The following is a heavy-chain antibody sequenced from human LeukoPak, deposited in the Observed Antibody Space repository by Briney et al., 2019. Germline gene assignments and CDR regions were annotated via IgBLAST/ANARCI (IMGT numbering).Heavy chain of an antibody. D-gene: IGHD1-26*01. CDR3: ARGLGGGATDTYNWFDP. CDR1: GGSISSYY. J-gene: IGHJ5*02. CDR2: IYYSGST. Sequence: SETLSLTCTVSGGSISSYYWSWLRQAPGKGLEWIGYIYYSGSTNYNPSLKSRVTISVDTSKNQFSLKLSSVTAADTAVYYCARGLGGGATDTYNWFDPWGQGTLVTVSS. V-gene: IGHV4-59*12.